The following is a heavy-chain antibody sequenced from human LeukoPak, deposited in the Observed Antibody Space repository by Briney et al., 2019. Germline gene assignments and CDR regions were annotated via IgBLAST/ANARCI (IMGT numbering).Heavy chain of an antibody. V-gene: IGHV4-34*01. CDR1: GGSFSGYY. J-gene: IGHJ5*02. D-gene: IGHD2-2*01. Sequence: PSETLSLTCAVYGGSFSGYYWSWIRQPPGKGLEWIGEINHSGSTNYNPSLKSRVTISVDTSKNQFSLKLSSVTAADTAVYYCARGQGYCSSTSCLNWLDPWGQGTLVTVSS. CDR3: ARGQGYCSSTSCLNWLDP. CDR2: INHSGST.